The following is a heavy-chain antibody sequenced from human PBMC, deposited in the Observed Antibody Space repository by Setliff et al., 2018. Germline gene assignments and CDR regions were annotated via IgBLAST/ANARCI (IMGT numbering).Heavy chain of an antibody. V-gene: IGHV3-30*02. D-gene: IGHD3-10*01. CDR3: AKVKKPLRRGSGFDY. J-gene: IGHJ4*02. CDR1: GFTFSNYG. CDR2: MPYNEIHR. Sequence: PGGSLRLSCSASGFTFSNYGMHWVRQAPGQGLEWVAFMPYNEIHRYFADSVKGRFTISRDNSENTLFLQMTSLRPEDTGIYYCAKVKKPLRRGSGFDYWGRGTLVTVSS.